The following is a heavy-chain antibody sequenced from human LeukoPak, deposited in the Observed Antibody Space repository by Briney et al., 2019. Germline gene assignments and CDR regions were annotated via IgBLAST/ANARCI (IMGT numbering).Heavy chain of an antibody. CDR2: ISSGASTM. CDR1: GFMFRSFE. CDR3: ALLAVASDFDY. J-gene: IGHJ4*02. V-gene: IGHV3-48*03. Sequence: GGSLRLSCAASGFMFRSFETYWVRQAPGKGLEWVAYISSGASTMYYADSVKGRFTISRDDAKNSLFLQMNSLRAEDTAIYYCALLAVASDFDYWGQGTLVTAPS. D-gene: IGHD6-19*01.